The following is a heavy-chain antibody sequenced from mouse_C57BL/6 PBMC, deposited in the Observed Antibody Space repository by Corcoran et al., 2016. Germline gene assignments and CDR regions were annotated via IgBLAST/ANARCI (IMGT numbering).Heavy chain of an antibody. J-gene: IGHJ1*03. CDR2: IYWDDDK. V-gene: IGHV8-12*01. CDR1: GFSLSTSGMG. CDR3: ARRDWDYGSSYGYFDV. D-gene: IGHD1-1*01. Sequence: QVTLKESGPGILQSSQTLSLTCSFSGFSLSTSGMGVSWIRQPSGKGLEWLAHIYWDDDKRYNPSLKSRLTISKDTSRNQVFLKITSVDTADTATYYCARRDWDYGSSYGYFDVWGTGTTVTVSS.